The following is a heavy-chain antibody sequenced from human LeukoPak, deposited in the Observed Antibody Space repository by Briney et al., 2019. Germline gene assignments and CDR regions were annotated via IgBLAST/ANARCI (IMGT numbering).Heavy chain of an antibody. CDR1: GFTFSNYG. CDR2: ISYDGSNK. D-gene: IGHD2-2*01. Sequence: GGPLRLSCAASGFTFSNYGMHWVRQAPGKGLEWVAVISYDGSNKYYADSVKGRFTISRDNSKNTLYLQMNSLRAEVTAVYYCARGRYCSSTSCFIYGMDVWGQGTTVTVSS. V-gene: IGHV3-30*03. J-gene: IGHJ6*02. CDR3: ARGRYCSSTSCFIYGMDV.